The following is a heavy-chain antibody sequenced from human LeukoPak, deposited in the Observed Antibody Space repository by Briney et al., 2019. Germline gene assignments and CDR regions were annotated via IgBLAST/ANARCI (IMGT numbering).Heavy chain of an antibody. CDR2: ISAYNGNT. J-gene: IGHJ4*02. Sequence: GASVKVSCKASGDTFTTYGITWVRQAPGQGLEWMGWISAYNGNTNYAQKLQGRVTMTTDTSTSTAYMELRSLRSDDTAVYYCALRYFDWLYRFDYWGQGTLVTVSS. CDR3: ALRYFDWLYRFDY. CDR1: GDTFTTYG. V-gene: IGHV1-18*01. D-gene: IGHD3-9*01.